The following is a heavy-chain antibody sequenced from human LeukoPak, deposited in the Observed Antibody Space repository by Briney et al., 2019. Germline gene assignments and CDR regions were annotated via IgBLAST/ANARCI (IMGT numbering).Heavy chain of an antibody. Sequence: ASVKVSCKASGYTFTSYYMHWVRQAPGQGLEWMGIFNPSTDGTTYAQKFQGRVTMTRDTSTSTVYMELSSLRFEDTAVYYCARRHPGDGYNYWTGYYFDYWGQGTLVTVSS. CDR1: GYTFTSYY. D-gene: IGHD5-12*01. V-gene: IGHV1-46*01. CDR2: FNPSTDGT. CDR3: ARRHPGDGYNYWTGYYFDY. J-gene: IGHJ4*02.